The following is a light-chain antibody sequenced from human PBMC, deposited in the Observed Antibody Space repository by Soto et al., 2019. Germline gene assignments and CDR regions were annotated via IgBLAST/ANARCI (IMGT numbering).Light chain of an antibody. J-gene: IGKJ3*01. CDR1: QGIRNY. CDR2: AAS. V-gene: IGKV1-27*01. CDR3: PKYSSVPV. Sequence: DIQMTQSPPSLSASVGDRVTITCRASQGIRNYVAWYQQIPGKAPKLLIYAASTLQSGVPSRFSGSGSGTDFPLTINGLQPEDVATYSCPKYSSVPVFGPGTKVEIK.